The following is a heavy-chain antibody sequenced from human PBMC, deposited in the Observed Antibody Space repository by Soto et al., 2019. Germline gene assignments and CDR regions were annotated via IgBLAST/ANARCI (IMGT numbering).Heavy chain of an antibody. CDR3: AKGNSGRYYYGMDV. CDR1: GFTFSSYA. J-gene: IGHJ6*02. V-gene: IGHV3-23*01. CDR2: ISDSGGGT. Sequence: EVQLLESGGGLVQPGGSLRLSCAAFGFTFSSYAMSWVRQAPGKGLEWVSAISDSGGGTYYADSVKGRFTISRDNSKCTLYLQMNSLRAEDTAVYYCAKGNSGRYYYGMDVWGQGTTVTVSS. D-gene: IGHD1-1*01.